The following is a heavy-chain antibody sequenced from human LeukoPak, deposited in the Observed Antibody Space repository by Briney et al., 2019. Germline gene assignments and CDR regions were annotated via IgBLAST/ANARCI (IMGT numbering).Heavy chain of an antibody. CDR3: ARGGMDIVVVPAANISFDY. CDR1: GGSFSGYY. CDR2: INHSGST. Sequence: PSETLSLTCAVYGGSFSGYYCSWIRQPPGKGLEWIGEINHSGSTNYNPSLKSRVTISVDTSKNQFSLKLSSVTAADTAVYYCARGGMDIVVVPAANISFDYWGQGTLVTVSS. D-gene: IGHD2-2*03. V-gene: IGHV4-34*01. J-gene: IGHJ4*02.